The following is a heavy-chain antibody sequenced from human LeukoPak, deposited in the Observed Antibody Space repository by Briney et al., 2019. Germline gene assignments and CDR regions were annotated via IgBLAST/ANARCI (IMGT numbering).Heavy chain of an antibody. CDR2: ISKDGSST. J-gene: IGHJ4*02. CDR1: ASTFSSNW. Sequence: GGSLRLSCAASASTFSSNWMHWVRQAPGKGLVWVSRISKDGSSTSYADSVKGRFTISRDNSKNTLYLQMNSLRAEDTAVYYCANSDSRWLQLFDFWGQGTLVSVSS. D-gene: IGHD5-24*01. V-gene: IGHV3-74*01. CDR3: ANSDSRWLQLFDF.